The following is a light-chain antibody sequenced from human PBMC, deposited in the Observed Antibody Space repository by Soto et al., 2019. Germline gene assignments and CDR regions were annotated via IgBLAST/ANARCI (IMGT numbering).Light chain of an antibody. Sequence: QSVLTQPASVSGSPGQSITISCTGSSSDVGNYDLVSWFQHHPGKVPQLIIYEDTKRPSGVSIRFSGSKSGNTASLTISGLQAEDEADYYCCSYAGSYTIFGGGTKVTVL. V-gene: IGLV2-23*01. CDR2: EDT. J-gene: IGLJ2*01. CDR1: SSDVGNYDL. CDR3: CSYAGSYTI.